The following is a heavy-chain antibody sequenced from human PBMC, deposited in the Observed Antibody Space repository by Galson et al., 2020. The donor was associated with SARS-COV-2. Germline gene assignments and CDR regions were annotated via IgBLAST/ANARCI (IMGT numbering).Heavy chain of an antibody. D-gene: IGHD3-22*01. CDR1: GFTVSSSY. V-gene: IGHV3-53*01. J-gene: IGHJ4*02. Sequence: GGSLRLSCAASGFTVSSSYMSWVRQAPGKGLEWVSVIYSGGSTFYADSVKGRFTLSRDNSKNTLYLQMNSLRVEDTAVYYCARAGHHSDSSGYYYVLDSWGQGTLVTVS. CDR3: ARAGHHSDSSGYYYVLDS. CDR2: IYSGGST.